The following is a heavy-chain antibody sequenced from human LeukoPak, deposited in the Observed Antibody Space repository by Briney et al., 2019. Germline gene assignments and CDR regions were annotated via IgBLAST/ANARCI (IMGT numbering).Heavy chain of an antibody. CDR3: ARDNDSPSSSWFLYYYYYGMDV. Sequence: GASVKVSCTASGYTFTSYGISWVRQAPGQGLEWMGWISAYNGNTNYAQKLQGRVTMTTDTSTSTAYMELRSLRSDDTAVYYCARDNDSPSSSWFLYYYYYGMDVWGQGTTVTVSS. J-gene: IGHJ6*02. V-gene: IGHV1-18*01. CDR1: GYTFTSYG. D-gene: IGHD6-13*01. CDR2: ISAYNGNT.